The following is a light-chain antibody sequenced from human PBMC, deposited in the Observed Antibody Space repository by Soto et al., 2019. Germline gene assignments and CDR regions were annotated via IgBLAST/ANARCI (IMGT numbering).Light chain of an antibody. V-gene: IGLV2-14*01. CDR3: SSYRSSDTLEV. CDR2: AVS. CDR1: SDDIGAYDY. J-gene: IGLJ1*01. Sequence: QSVLTQPSSVSASPGQSMSISCTGTSDDIGAYDYVSWYQQHPGKAPKLILYAVSNRPSGVSTRFSGSKSGNTASLTISGVQADDEADYYCSSYRSSDTLEVFGTGTKVTVL.